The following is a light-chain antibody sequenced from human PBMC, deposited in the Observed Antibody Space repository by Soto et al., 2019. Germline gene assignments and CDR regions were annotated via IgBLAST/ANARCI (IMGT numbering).Light chain of an antibody. J-gene: IGLJ1*01. CDR1: RSDIGSNF. CDR2: NSN. Sequence: QSVLSQPPSASGTPGQTVIISCSGSRSDIGSNFVNWYQHLPGTAPKLLIYNSNQRPSGVPDRFSGSKSGTSASLAITGLQAEDEADYYCQSYDTNMNGYVFGTGTKLTVL. V-gene: IGLV1-44*01. CDR3: QSYDTNMNGYV.